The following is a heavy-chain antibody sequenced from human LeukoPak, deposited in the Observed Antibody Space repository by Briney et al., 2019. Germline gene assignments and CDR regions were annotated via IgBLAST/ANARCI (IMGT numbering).Heavy chain of an antibody. CDR2: IYHSGST. D-gene: IGHD3-22*01. Sequence: PSDTLSLTCTVSGYAISSGYYWGWIRQPPGKGLEWIGSIYHSGSTYYNPSLKSRVTISVDTSKNQFSLKLSSVTAADTAVYYCASSGYNGFDPWGQGTLVTVSS. J-gene: IGHJ5*02. CDR3: ASSGYNGFDP. CDR1: GYAISSGYY. V-gene: IGHV4-38-2*02.